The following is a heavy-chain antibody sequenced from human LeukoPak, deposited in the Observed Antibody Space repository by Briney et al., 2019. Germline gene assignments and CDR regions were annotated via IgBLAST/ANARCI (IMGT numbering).Heavy chain of an antibody. J-gene: IGHJ4*02. CDR1: GYSISSGYY. CDR2: IYHTGNT. CDR3: ARSTVGAERGGYYFDY. V-gene: IGHV4-38-2*02. D-gene: IGHD1-26*01. Sequence: PSETLSLTCTVSGYSISSGYYWGWIRQPPGKGLEWIGSIYHTGNTYHNPSLKNRLTISVDTSKNQFSLKLSSVTAADTAVYYCARSTVGAERGGYYFDYWGQGTLVTVSS.